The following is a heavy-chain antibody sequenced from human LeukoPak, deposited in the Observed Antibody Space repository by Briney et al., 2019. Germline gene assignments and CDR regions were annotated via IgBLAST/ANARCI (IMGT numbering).Heavy chain of an antibody. CDR2: MNPNSGNT. CDR1: GYTFTNYD. D-gene: IGHD6-13*01. Sequence: ASVKVSCKASGYTFTNYDINWVRQATGQGLEWMGWMNPNSGNTGYAQKFQGRVTMARNTSISTAYMELSSLRSEDTAVYYCARGLFRSWKWFDSWGQGTLVTVSS. V-gene: IGHV1-8*01. CDR3: ARGLFRSWKWFDS. J-gene: IGHJ5*01.